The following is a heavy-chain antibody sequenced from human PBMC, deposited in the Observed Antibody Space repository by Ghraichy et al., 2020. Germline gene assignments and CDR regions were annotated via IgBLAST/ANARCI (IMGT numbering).Heavy chain of an antibody. V-gene: IGHV4-59*01. CDR3: ARVQERFGELLSYWFDP. D-gene: IGHD3-10*01. J-gene: IGHJ5*02. Sequence: SETLSLTCTVSGGSISSYYWSWIRQPPGKGLEWIGYIYYSGSTNYNPSLKSRVTISVDTSKNQFSLKLSSVTAADTAVYYCARVQERFGELLSYWFDPWGQGTLVTVSS. CDR1: GGSISSYY. CDR2: IYYSGST.